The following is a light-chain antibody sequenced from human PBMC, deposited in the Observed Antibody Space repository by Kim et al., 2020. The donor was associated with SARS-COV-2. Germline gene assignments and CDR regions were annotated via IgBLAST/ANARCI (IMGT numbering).Light chain of an antibody. CDR3: QQSNNWPRT. CDR1: QSVSSN. J-gene: IGKJ1*01. V-gene: IGKV3-15*01. CDR2: GAS. Sequence: VSPGERATLSCRASQSVSSNLAWYQQKPGQAPRLLIYGASTRATGIPARFSGSGSGTEFTLTISGLQSADFAVYYCQQSNNWPRTFGQGTKVDIK.